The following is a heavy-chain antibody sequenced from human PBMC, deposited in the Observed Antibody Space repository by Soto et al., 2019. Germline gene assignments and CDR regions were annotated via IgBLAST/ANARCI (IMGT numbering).Heavy chain of an antibody. CDR2: IYYSGST. CDR3: ARRYGGNFDF. D-gene: IGHD1-26*01. V-gene: IGHV4-59*01. Sequence: SETLSLTCTVSGGSISSYYWSWIRQPPGKGLEWIGYIYYSGSTNYNPPLKSRVTISVDTSKNQFSLKLSSVTAADTAVYYCARRYGGNFDFWGQGTLVTVSS. J-gene: IGHJ4*02. CDR1: GGSISSYY.